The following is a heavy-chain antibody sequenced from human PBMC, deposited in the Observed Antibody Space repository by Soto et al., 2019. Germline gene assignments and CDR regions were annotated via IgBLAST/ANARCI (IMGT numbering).Heavy chain of an antibody. Sequence: QWQLQQWGAGLWKPSETLSLTGAVYVGSFRGYNWTWIPHPQGRGLEGFGEINHSGSTNYNPSLKSRVTISVDTSKNQFSLKLSSVTAADTAVYYCASVLHYYDSSGSLGYWGQGTLVTVSS. J-gene: IGHJ4*02. CDR2: INHSGST. D-gene: IGHD3-22*01. CDR1: VGSFRGYN. CDR3: ASVLHYYDSSGSLGY. V-gene: IGHV4-34*01.